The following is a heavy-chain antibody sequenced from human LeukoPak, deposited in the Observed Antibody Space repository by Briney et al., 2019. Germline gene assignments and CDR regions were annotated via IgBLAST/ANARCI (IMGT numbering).Heavy chain of an antibody. CDR1: GGTFSSYA. CDR3: ARHTRHYYNSSGDAFDI. CDR2: IIPIFGTA. J-gene: IGHJ3*02. D-gene: IGHD3-22*01. V-gene: IGHV1-69*05. Sequence: SVKVSCKASGGTFSSYAISWVRQAPGQGLEWMGGIIPIFGTANYAQKFQGRVTITTDESTSTAYMELSSLRSEDTAVYYCARHTRHYYNSSGDAFDIWGQGTMVTVSS.